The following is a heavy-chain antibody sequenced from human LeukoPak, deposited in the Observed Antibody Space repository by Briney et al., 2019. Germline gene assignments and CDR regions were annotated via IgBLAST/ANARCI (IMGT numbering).Heavy chain of an antibody. CDR2: IIPIFGIA. V-gene: IGHV1-69*13. CDR3: ASTARNYYYYGMDV. J-gene: IGHJ6*04. CDR1: GGTFSSYA. Sequence: SVKVSCKASGGTFSSYAISWVRQAPGQGLEWMGRIIPIFGIANYAQKFQGRVTITADESTSTAYMELSSLRSEDTAVYYCASTARNYYYYGMDVWGKGTTVTVSS. D-gene: IGHD2-21*02.